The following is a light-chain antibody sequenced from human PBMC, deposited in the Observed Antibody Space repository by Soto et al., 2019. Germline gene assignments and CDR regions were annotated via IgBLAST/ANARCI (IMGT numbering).Light chain of an antibody. V-gene: IGLV2-23*01. J-gene: IGLJ1*01. Sequence: QSVLTQPASVSGSPGQSITISCTGTSSDVGSYNLVSWYQQHPGKAPKLTIYEGSKRPSGVSNRFSGSKSGNTASLTISGLQAEDEADYYCCSDAGSSYPSSVFGAGPNATVL. CDR2: EGS. CDR3: CSDAGSSYPSSV. CDR1: SSDVGSYNL.